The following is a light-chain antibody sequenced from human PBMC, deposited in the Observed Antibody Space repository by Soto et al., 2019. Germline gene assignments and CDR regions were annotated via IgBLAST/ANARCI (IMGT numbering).Light chain of an antibody. CDR1: DSDVGAYDS. Sequence: QSVLTQPRSVSGSPGQSITISCTGTDSDVGAYDSVSWYRQHPHKAPQLIIYKGTQRPSGVSNRISGATSGNAASLTISGLQADDEADYFCCSSAPESTYVFGTGTKVTVL. CDR3: CSSAPESTYV. V-gene: IGLV2-23*01. J-gene: IGLJ1*01. CDR2: KGT.